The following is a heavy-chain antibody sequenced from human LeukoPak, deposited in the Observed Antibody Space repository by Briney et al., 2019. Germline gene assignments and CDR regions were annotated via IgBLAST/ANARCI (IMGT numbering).Heavy chain of an antibody. CDR3: ARSDYSGYFDY. V-gene: IGHV4-39*01. Sequence: SETLSLTCTVSGGSVNNNAYYWGWVRQPPGKGLEYIVNVYYSGINYYNPSLQSRITISVDTSNNQFSLKLSSVTAADTAVYYCARSDYSGYFDYWGQGTLVSVSS. D-gene: IGHD4-11*01. CDR2: VYYSGIN. J-gene: IGHJ4*02. CDR1: GGSVNNNAYY.